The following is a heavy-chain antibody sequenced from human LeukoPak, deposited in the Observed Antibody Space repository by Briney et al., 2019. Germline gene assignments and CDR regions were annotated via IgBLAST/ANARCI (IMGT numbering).Heavy chain of an antibody. CDR3: ARRVEMATSVGFDP. D-gene: IGHD5-24*01. J-gene: IGHJ5*02. CDR2: INHSGST. Sequence: SETLSLTCAVYGGSFSGYYWSWIRQPPGKGLEWIGEINHSGSTNYNPSLKSRVTISVDTSKNQFSLKLSSVTAADTAVYYCARRVEMATSVGFDPWGQGTLVTVSS. CDR1: GGSFSGYY. V-gene: IGHV4-34*01.